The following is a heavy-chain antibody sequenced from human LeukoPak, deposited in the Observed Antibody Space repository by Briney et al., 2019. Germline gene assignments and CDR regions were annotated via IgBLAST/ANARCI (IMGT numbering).Heavy chain of an antibody. CDR3: AKSRWGYYDCGES. J-gene: IGHJ5*02. CDR2: VTGHGGST. Sequence: PGGSLRLSCAASGFTFNSFAMNWVRQTPGKGLEWVSSVTGHGGSTYIADSVRGRFTISRDNSKNTLYLQMNSLGAEDTAVYYCAKSRWGYYDCGESWGQGTLVTVSS. CDR1: GFTFNSFA. D-gene: IGHD3-22*01. V-gene: IGHV3-23*01.